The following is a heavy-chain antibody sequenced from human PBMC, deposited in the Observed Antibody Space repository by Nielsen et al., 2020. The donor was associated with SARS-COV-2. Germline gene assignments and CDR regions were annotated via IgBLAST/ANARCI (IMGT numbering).Heavy chain of an antibody. CDR2: IWYDGSNK. J-gene: IGHJ4*02. Sequence: GESLKISCAASGFTFSSYGMHWVRQAPGKGLEWVAVIWYDGSNKYYADSVKGRFTISRDNSKNTLYLQMNSLRAEDTAVYYCARDMAFGELLYADWGQGTLVTVSS. CDR3: ARDMAFGELLYAD. V-gene: IGHV3-33*01. D-gene: IGHD3-10*01. CDR1: GFTFSSYG.